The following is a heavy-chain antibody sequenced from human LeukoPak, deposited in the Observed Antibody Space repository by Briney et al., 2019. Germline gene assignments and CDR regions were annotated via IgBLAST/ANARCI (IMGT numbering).Heavy chain of an antibody. CDR1: GYTLTSYD. Sequence: ASVKVSCKASGYTLTSYDINWVRQATGQGLEWMGWMNPNSGRTGYAQNFQGRITITRNTSISTAYMELSSLRSEDTAVYYCTREYSGYPYFDYWGQGTLVTVSS. V-gene: IGHV1-8*01. CDR3: TREYSGYPYFDY. J-gene: IGHJ4*02. D-gene: IGHD5-12*01. CDR2: MNPNSGRT.